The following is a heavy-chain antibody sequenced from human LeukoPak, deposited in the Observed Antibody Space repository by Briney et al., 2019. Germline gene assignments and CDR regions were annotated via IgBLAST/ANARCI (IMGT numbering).Heavy chain of an antibody. CDR3: ARDKSVLVVVITGDYYYCMDV. D-gene: IGHD3-22*01. J-gene: IGHJ6*01. Sequence: GGSLRLSCAASGFTLSDYYMSWIRQAPGEGREWVSYISSSGSTIYYTDSVKGRFSISRDTATNSLYPQMNSLIAEDTAVCYCARDKSVLVVVITGDYYYCMDVWGQGTTVTVSA. CDR2: ISSSGSTI. CDR1: GFTLSDYY. V-gene: IGHV3-11*01.